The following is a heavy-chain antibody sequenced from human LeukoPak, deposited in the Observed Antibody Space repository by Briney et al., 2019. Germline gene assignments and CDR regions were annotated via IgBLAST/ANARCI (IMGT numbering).Heavy chain of an antibody. V-gene: IGHV1-18*01. D-gene: IGHD3-3*01. CDR1: GYTFTSYG. J-gene: IGHJ6*02. CDR3: ARVYYDFWTYYYGMDV. Sequence: ASVKVSCKASGYTFTSYGISWVRQAPGQGLEWMGWISAYNGNTNYAQKLHGRVTMTTDTSTSTAYMELRSLRSDDTAVYYCARVYYDFWTYYYGMDVWGQGTTVTVSS. CDR2: ISAYNGNT.